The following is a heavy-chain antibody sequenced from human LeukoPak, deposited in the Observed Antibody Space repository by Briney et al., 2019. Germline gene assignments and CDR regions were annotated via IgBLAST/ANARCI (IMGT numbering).Heavy chain of an antibody. D-gene: IGHD6-13*01. CDR3: AKDDIEAAAFDY. V-gene: IGHV3-30*18. CDR1: GFTFSSYG. CDR2: ISYDGSNK. Sequence: GRSLRLSCAASGFTFSSYGMHWVRQAPGKGLEWVAVISYDGSNKYYADSVKGRFTISRDNSKNTLYLQMNSLRAEDTAVYYCAKDDIEAAAFDYWGQGTLVTVSS. J-gene: IGHJ4*02.